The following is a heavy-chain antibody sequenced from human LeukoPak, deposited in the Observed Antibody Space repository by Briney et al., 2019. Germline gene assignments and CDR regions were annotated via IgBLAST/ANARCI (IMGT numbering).Heavy chain of an antibody. CDR2: IRYDGSNK. Sequence: GGSLRLSCAASGFTFSSYGMHWVRQAPGKGLEWVAFIRYDGSNKYYADSVKGRFTISRDNPKNTLYLQMNSLRAEDTAVYYCAKLSSKVVSSWLLFDPWGQGTLVTVSS. CDR1: GFTFSSYG. V-gene: IGHV3-30*02. CDR3: AKLSSKVVSSWLLFDP. D-gene: IGHD2-21*01. J-gene: IGHJ5*02.